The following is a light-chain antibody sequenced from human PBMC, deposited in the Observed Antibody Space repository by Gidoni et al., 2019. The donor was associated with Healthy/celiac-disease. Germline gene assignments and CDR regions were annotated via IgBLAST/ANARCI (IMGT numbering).Light chain of an antibody. CDR1: QSVSSN. J-gene: IGKJ1*01. Sequence: EIVMTHSPATLSVSPGERATLSCRVSQSVSSNLAWYQQKPGQAPRLLIYGASTRATGVPARFSGSGSGTEFTLTISSLQSEDSAIYYCQQYNNWPPWTFGQGTKVEIK. V-gene: IGKV3-15*01. CDR2: GAS. CDR3: QQYNNWPPWT.